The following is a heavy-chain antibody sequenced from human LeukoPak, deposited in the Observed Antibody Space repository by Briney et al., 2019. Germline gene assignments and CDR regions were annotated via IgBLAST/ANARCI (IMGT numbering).Heavy chain of an antibody. V-gene: IGHV4-34*01. CDR2: INHSGST. D-gene: IGHD5-18*01. CDR3: ARVQLGVYYYMAV. J-gene: IGHJ6*03. Sequence: SETLSLTCAVYGGSFSGYYWSWIRQPPAKGLEWIGEINHSGSTNYNPSLKSRVTISVDTSKNQFSLKLSSVTAADTTVYYCARVQLGVYYYMAVWGKGTRVTVS. CDR1: GGSFSGYY.